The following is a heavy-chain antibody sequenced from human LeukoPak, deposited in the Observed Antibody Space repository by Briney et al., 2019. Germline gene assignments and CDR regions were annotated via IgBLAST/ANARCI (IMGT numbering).Heavy chain of an antibody. CDR3: ARIRQGYSYGLDY. Sequence: KPSETLSLTCTVSRGSISSSAYYWGWIRQPPGKGLEWIGNIYYSGSTYYNPSLKSRVTISVDTSKNQFSLKLSSVTAADTAVYYCARIRQGYSYGLDYWGQGTLVTVSS. J-gene: IGHJ4*02. D-gene: IGHD5-18*01. CDR2: IYYSGST. V-gene: IGHV4-39*07. CDR1: RGSISSSAYY.